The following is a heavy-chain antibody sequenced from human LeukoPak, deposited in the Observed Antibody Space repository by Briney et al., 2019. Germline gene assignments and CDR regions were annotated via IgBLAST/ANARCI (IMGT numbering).Heavy chain of an antibody. Sequence: GSLRLSCAASGFTFSSYTMTWVRQAPGKGLKWVSTITTGDGNTYYADSVKGRFTVSRDDSKNTLYLQMNSLRAEDTAVYYCAKDGGLWVSAHWGDSWGRGTLVTVSS. CDR1: GFTFSSYT. D-gene: IGHD7-27*01. J-gene: IGHJ4*02. CDR2: ITTGDGNT. CDR3: AKDGGLWVSAHWGDS. V-gene: IGHV3-23*01.